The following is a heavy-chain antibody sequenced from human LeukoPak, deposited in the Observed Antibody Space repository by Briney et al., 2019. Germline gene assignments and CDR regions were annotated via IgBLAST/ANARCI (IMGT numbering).Heavy chain of an antibody. D-gene: IGHD3-10*01. V-gene: IGHV4-34*01. CDR1: GGSFSGYY. Sequence: SETLSLTCAVYGGSFSGYYWSWIRQPPGKGLEWVGEINHSGRTNYNPSHKSRVTISVDTSKNQSSLKLSSVTAADTAVYYCARGPLLLWFGELLPNYNWFDPWGQGTLVPVTS. CDR3: ARGPLLLWFGELLPNYNWFDP. CDR2: INHSGRT. J-gene: IGHJ5*02.